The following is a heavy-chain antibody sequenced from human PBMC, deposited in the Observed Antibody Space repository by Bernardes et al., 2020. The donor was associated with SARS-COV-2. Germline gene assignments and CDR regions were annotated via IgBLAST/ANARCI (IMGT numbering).Heavy chain of an antibody. V-gene: IGHV1-18*01. J-gene: IGHJ6*02. CDR1: GYTFTTHD. Sequence: ASVKVSCKASGYTFTTHDISWVRQAPGQGLEWMGWISVYNGNTNYAQKFQGRVTMTTDTSTSTAYMELRSLRSDDTAVYYCARGDITGHYGMDVWGQGTTVTVSS. CDR2: ISVYNGNT. CDR3: ARGDITGHYGMDV. D-gene: IGHD1-20*01.